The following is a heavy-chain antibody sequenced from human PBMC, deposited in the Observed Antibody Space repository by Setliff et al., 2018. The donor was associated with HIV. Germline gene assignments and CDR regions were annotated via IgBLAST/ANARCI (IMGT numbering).Heavy chain of an antibody. J-gene: IGHJ4*02. V-gene: IGHV3-48*04. CDR3: AKGRYSSSWYYFDY. CDR2: ITDSGRIK. CDR1: GFTFRAYT. Sequence: GGSLRLSCATSGFTFRAYTMNWFRQAPGKGLEWISYITDSGRIKKYADSVKGRFTISRDNAKNSLYLQINSLRAEDMALYYCAKGRYSSSWYYFDYWGQGTLVTVSS. D-gene: IGHD6-13*01.